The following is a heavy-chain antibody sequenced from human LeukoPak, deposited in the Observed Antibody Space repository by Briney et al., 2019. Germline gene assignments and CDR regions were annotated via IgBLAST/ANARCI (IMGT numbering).Heavy chain of an antibody. CDR2: VYTSGST. J-gene: IGHJ5*02. D-gene: IGHD5-18*01. Sequence: SETLSLTCTVSGGSISSYYWSWIRQPAGKGLEWIGRVYTSGSTNYNPSLKSRVTMSVDTPKNQFSLKLSSATAADTAVYYCARADTVHRWFDPWGQGTLVTVSS. CDR3: ARADTVHRWFDP. V-gene: IGHV4-4*07. CDR1: GGSISSYY.